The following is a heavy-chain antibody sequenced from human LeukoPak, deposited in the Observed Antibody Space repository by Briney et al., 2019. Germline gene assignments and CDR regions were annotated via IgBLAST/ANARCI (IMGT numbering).Heavy chain of an antibody. CDR2: IYYSGST. V-gene: IGHV4-59*01. Sequence: SETLSLTCTVSGGSISSYYWSWIRQPPGKGLEWVGYIYYSGSTKYNPSLKSRVTISVDTSKNQFSVKLRSVTAADTAVYYCARDRRGFVFWGQGTLVTVSS. CDR1: GGSISSYY. J-gene: IGHJ4*02. D-gene: IGHD5-12*01. CDR3: ARDRRGFVF.